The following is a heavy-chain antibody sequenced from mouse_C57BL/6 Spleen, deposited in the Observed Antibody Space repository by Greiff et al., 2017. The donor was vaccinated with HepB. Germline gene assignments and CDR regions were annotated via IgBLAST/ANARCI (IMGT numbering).Heavy chain of an antibody. V-gene: IGHV14-2*01. Sequence: VQLQQSGAELVKPGASVKLSCTASGFNIKDYYMHWVKQRTEQGLEWIGRIDPEDGETKYTPKFQGKATITADTSSNTAYLQLSSLTSADAAVYSSSEQTGGGDYFDYWGQGTTLTVSS. CDR3: SEQTGGGDYFDY. CDR1: GFNIKDYY. D-gene: IGHD4-1*01. J-gene: IGHJ2*01. CDR2: IDPEDGET.